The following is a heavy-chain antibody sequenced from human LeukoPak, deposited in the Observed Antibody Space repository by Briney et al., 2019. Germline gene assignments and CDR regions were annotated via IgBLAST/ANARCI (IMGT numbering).Heavy chain of an antibody. CDR3: ARGGGEVLLWFGESPYFDY. J-gene: IGHJ4*02. CDR1: GGSISSSNW. Sequence: SETLSLTCAVSGGSISSSNWWSWVRQPPGKGLEWIGEIYHSGSTNYNPSLKSRVTISVDKSKNQFSLKLSSVTAADTAVYYCARGGGEVLLWFGESPYFDYWGQGTLVTVSS. CDR2: IYHSGST. V-gene: IGHV4-4*02. D-gene: IGHD3-10*01.